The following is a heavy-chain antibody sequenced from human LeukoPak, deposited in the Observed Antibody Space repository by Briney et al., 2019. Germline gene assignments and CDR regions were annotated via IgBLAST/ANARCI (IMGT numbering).Heavy chain of an antibody. CDR3: AKDMGSGTIVVVTAIPYYYGMDV. V-gene: IGHV3-21*04. D-gene: IGHD2-21*02. Sequence: GGSLRLSCAASGFTFSSYSMNWVRQAPGKGLEWVSSISSSSSYIHYADSVKGRFTISRDNAKNSLYLQMNSLRAEDTALYYCAKDMGSGTIVVVTAIPYYYGMDVWGQGTTVTVSS. J-gene: IGHJ6*02. CDR2: ISSSSSYI. CDR1: GFTFSSYS.